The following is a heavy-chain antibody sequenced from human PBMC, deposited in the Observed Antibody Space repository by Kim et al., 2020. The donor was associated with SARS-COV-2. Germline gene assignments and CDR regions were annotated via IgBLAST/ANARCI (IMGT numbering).Heavy chain of an antibody. D-gene: IGHD2-21*02. CDR2: IYYSGNA. V-gene: IGHV4-31*02. CDR3: ARVSRKMTAGESFDY. Sequence: WIRQPPGKGLEWIGYIYYSGNAFYNPSLKSRVSISVDTSKNQFSLRLGSVTAADTAVYYCARVSRKMTAGESFDYWGQGTLVTVSS. J-gene: IGHJ4*02.